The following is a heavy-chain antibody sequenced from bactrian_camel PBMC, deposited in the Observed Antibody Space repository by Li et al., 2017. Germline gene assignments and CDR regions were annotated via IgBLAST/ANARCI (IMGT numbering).Heavy chain of an antibody. D-gene: IGHD1*01. CDR1: TGTFSSAC. CDR2: IDSAGAT. Sequence: HVQLVESGGGLVQPGGSLKLSCAARTGTFSSACMGWFRQVPGEEREGVAAIDSAGATTYTYSVQDRFTIARDNAKKTLFLQMSSLKPEDTAMYYCAAKMIEGSCSVVSAIDLWGKGTQVTVS. J-gene: IGHJ7*01. V-gene: IGHV3S53*01.